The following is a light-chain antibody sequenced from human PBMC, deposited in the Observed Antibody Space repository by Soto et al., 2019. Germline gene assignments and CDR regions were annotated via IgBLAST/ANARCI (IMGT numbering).Light chain of an antibody. CDR3: PQYGSSPWT. Sequence: EIVLTQSPGTLSLSPGERATLSCRASQSVSSSYLAWYQQKPGQAPRLLIYGASSRATGIPDRFSGSGSGTDFTLTISRLEPEDFAVYYYPQYGSSPWTFGQGTKVEIK. CDR2: GAS. V-gene: IGKV3-20*01. J-gene: IGKJ1*01. CDR1: QSVSSSY.